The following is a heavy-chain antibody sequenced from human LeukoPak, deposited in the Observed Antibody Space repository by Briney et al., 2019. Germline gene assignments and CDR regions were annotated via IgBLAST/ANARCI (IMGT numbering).Heavy chain of an antibody. Sequence: PGGSLRLSCAASGFTFSSYGMSWVRQAPGKGLEWLSYITSSGSTIYYADSVKGRFTISRDNAKTSLYLQMNSLRAEDTAVYYCAASIAAARYWGQGTLVTVSS. CDR2: ITSSGSTI. CDR1: GFTFSSYG. J-gene: IGHJ4*02. D-gene: IGHD6-13*01. CDR3: AASIAAARY. V-gene: IGHV3-48*04.